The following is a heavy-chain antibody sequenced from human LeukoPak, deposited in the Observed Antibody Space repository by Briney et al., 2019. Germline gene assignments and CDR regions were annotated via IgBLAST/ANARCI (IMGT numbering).Heavy chain of an antibody. CDR3: ARVNAAAAGRGAFDY. CDR2: MTPQSGNT. J-gene: IGHJ4*02. V-gene: IGHV1-8*01. D-gene: IGHD6-13*01. CDR1: GYTFTNYD. Sequence: ASVKVSCKASGYTFTNYDINWVRQAPGQGLEWLGYMTPQSGNTGSAQKLQGRISLTRDTSTNTAYLDLRSLRSEDTAVYYCARVNAAAAGRGAFDYWGQGTLVTVSS.